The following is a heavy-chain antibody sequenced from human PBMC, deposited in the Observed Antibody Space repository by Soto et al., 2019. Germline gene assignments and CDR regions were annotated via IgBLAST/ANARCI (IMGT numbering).Heavy chain of an antibody. V-gene: IGHV1-69*08. Sequence: QVQLVQSGAEVKKPGSSLKVSCKASGGTFSSYTISLVRQAPGQGLEWMGRIIPIRGIANYAQKFQGRVTINADKSTSTAYMELRSLRSEDTAVYYCARDPPLPAAIHMDYWGQGNLVTVSS. J-gene: IGHJ4*02. CDR2: IIPIRGIA. D-gene: IGHD2-2*02. CDR3: ARDPPLPAAIHMDY. CDR1: GGTFSSYT.